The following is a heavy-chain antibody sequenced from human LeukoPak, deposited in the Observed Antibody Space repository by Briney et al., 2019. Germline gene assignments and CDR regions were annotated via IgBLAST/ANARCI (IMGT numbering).Heavy chain of an antibody. Sequence: GGSLRLSCATSGFTFSSYAMSWVRQAPGKGLEWVSAISGSGGSTYYAYSVKGRFTIARDNSKNTLYLQMNSLRAEDTAVYYCAKAPLINYYYIWGSSLQVLYWGQGTLVTVSS. J-gene: IGHJ4*02. CDR3: AKAPLINYYYIWGSSLQVLY. D-gene: IGHD3-16*01. CDR2: ISGSGGST. CDR1: GFTFSSYA. V-gene: IGHV3-23*01.